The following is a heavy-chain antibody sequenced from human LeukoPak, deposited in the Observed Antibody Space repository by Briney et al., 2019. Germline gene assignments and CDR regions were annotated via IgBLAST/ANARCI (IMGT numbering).Heavy chain of an antibody. Sequence: GGSLRLSCAASGFTFSSYGMHWVRQAPGKGLEWVAVIWYDGSNKYYADSVKGRFTISRDNSKNTLYLQMNSLRAEDTAVYYCAREQASSSYLVDYRGQGTLVTVSS. CDR3: AREQASSSYLVDY. CDR1: GFTFSSYG. V-gene: IGHV3-33*01. CDR2: IWYDGSNK. J-gene: IGHJ4*02. D-gene: IGHD6-6*01.